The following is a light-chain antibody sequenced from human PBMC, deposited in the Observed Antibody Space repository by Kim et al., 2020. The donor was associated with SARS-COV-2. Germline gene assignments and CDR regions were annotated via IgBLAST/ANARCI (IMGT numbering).Light chain of an antibody. CDR2: DVS. Sequence: PGQSITISCTVTNSDVGGYNYVSWYQQHPGKAPKLIIYDVSNRPSGVSNRFSGSKSGNTASLTISGLQAEDEADYYCSSYTSITTLFGGGTKVTVL. CDR3: SSYTSITTL. J-gene: IGLJ3*02. CDR1: NSDVGGYNY. V-gene: IGLV2-14*03.